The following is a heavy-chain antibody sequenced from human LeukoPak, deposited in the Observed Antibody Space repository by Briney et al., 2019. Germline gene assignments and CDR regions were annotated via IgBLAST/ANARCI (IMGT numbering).Heavy chain of an antibody. Sequence: PGGSLRLSCAASGFSFRSYGMHWVRQAPGKGLEWVSAISGSGGSTYYADSVKGRFTISRDNSKNTLYLQMNSLRAEDTAVYYCARAGPATMVRLDPSDPWGQGTLVTVSS. D-gene: IGHD3-10*01. CDR2: ISGSGGST. CDR3: ARAGPATMVRLDPSDP. J-gene: IGHJ5*02. CDR1: GFSFRSYG. V-gene: IGHV3-23*01.